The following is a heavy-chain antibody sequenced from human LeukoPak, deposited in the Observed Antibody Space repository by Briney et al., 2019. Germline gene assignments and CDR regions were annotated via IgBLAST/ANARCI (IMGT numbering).Heavy chain of an antibody. J-gene: IGHJ4*02. CDR2: INDGGYNT. D-gene: IGHD4-23*01. V-gene: IGHV3-23*01. CDR1: GFTFSTYD. CDR3: AKKETVVSPGNYFDH. Sequence: GGSLRLSCAASGFTFSTYDMNWVRQAPGRGLEWVAAINDGGYNTYYADSVRGRFTISRDNAKNTLYLQMNSLRAEDTAVYYCAKKETVVSPGNYFDHWGQGTLVAVSS.